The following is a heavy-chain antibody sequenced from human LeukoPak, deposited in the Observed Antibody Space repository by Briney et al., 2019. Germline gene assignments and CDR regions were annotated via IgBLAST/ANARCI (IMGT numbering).Heavy chain of an antibody. V-gene: IGHV5-51*01. CDR3: ARQTYYYDSSGYSLQPNFDY. J-gene: IGHJ4*02. CDR2: IYPGDSDT. CDR1: GYSFTSYW. D-gene: IGHD3-22*01. Sequence: GESLKISCKGSGYSFTSYWIGWVRQMPGKGLEWMGIIYPGDSDTRYSPSFQGQVTISADKSISTAYLQWSSLKASDTAMYYCARQTYYYDSSGYSLQPNFDYWGQGTLVTVSS.